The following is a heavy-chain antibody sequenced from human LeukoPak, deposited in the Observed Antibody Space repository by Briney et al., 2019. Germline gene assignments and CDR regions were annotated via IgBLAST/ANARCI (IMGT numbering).Heavy chain of an antibody. V-gene: IGHV3-9*01. J-gene: IGHJ3*02. Sequence: PGGSLRLSCEASGITFDDYAMHWVRQAPGKGLEWVSVISWNSGNIAYADSVTGRFTISRDNAKNSLYLQMNSLRTEDTALYYCAKDIHSSGWLNPAFDIWGQGTMVTVSS. CDR2: ISWNSGNI. D-gene: IGHD6-19*01. CDR1: GITFDDYA. CDR3: AKDIHSSGWLNPAFDI.